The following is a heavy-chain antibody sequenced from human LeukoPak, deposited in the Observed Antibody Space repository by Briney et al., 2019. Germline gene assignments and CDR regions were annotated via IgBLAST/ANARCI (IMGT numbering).Heavy chain of an antibody. V-gene: IGHV3-23*01. Sequence: GGSLRLSCAASGFTFTTYAMSWVRQAPGKGLEWVSSISNDGGSTYYADSVQGRFTISRDNSRNTVYLQMNSLRGEDMAVYYCAKSHSVEQRGYFDYWGPGTLVPVSS. D-gene: IGHD1/OR15-1a*01. CDR3: AKSHSVEQRGYFDY. J-gene: IGHJ4*02. CDR2: ISNDGGST. CDR1: GFTFTTYA.